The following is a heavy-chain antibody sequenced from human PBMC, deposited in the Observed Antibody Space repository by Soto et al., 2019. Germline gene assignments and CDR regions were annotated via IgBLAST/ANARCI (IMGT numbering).Heavy chain of an antibody. D-gene: IGHD1-26*01. J-gene: IGHJ6*02. V-gene: IGHV3-30-3*01. CDR3: ARDRGRWLQVGMAV. Sequence: QVPLVESGGGVVQPGRSLRLSCAASGFTFSGCAMHWVRQAPGKGLEWVAVISYDGSNEYYADSVKGRFTISRDNSKNTVYLKMNSLRAEDTAVYYCARDRGRWLQVGMAVWGQGTTVTVSS. CDR2: ISYDGSNE. CDR1: GFTFSGCA.